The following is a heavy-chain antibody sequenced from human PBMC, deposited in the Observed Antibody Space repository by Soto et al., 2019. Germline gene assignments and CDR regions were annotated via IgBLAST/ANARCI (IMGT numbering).Heavy chain of an antibody. CDR1: GFTLSNYG. V-gene: IGHV3-23*01. Sequence: EVQLLQSEGGLVQPGGSLRLSCAASGFTLSNYGMNWVRQAPGKGLEWVSGISGSDGSTYYADSVKGRFTISRDNSKNTLYLQMNTLRAEDTAVYYCAKDTYYDWGQGTLVTVSS. CDR2: ISGSDGST. CDR3: AKDTYYD. J-gene: IGHJ4*02. D-gene: IGHD3-22*01.